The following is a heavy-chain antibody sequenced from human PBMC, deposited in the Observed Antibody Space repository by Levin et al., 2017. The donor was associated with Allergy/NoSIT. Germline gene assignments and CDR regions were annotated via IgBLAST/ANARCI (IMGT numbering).Heavy chain of an antibody. CDR3: ARGGIYDSALDV. V-gene: IGHV4-59*02. Sequence: GSLRLSCTVSGGSVNSYYWSWIRQPPGKGLEWIAYIFYSGSTNYNPSLKSRVTISVDTSKNQFSLKLNSVTAADTAVYYCARGGIYDSALDVWGQGTTVTVSS. CDR1: GGSVNSYY. CDR2: IFYSGST. D-gene: IGHD3-10*01. J-gene: IGHJ6*02.